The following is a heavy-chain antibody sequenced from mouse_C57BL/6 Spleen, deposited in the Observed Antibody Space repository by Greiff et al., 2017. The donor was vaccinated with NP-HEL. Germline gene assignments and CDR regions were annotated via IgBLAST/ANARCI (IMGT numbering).Heavy chain of an antibody. J-gene: IGHJ3*01. CDR1: GYTFTSYW. CDR3: ARRELTGTPFAY. V-gene: IGHV1-59*01. D-gene: IGHD4-1*01. Sequence: VKLQQPGAELVRPGTSVKLSCKASGYTFTSYWMHWVKQRPGQGLEWIGVIDPSDSYTNYNQKFKGKATLTVDTSSSTAYMQLSSLTSEDSAVYYCARRELTGTPFAYWGQGTLVTVSA. CDR2: IDPSDSYT.